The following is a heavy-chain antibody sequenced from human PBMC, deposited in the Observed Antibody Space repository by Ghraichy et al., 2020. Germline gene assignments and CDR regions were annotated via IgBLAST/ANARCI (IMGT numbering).Heavy chain of an antibody. CDR1: GYTLTELS. J-gene: IGHJ4*02. V-gene: IGHV1-24*01. CDR2: FDPEDGET. Sequence: ASVKVSCKVSGYTLTELSMHWVRQAPGKGLEWMGGFDPEDGETIYAQKFQGRVTMTEDTSTDTAYMELSSLRSEDTAVYYCAITTARGGSYHFDYWGQGTLVTVSS. CDR3: AITTARGGSYHFDY. D-gene: IGHD1-26*01.